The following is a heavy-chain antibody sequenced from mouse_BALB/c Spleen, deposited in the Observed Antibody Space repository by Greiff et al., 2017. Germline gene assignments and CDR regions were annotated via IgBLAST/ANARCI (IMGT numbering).Heavy chain of an antibody. Sequence: VQLQQSGAELVKPGASVKLSCTASGFNIKDTYMHWVKQRPEQGLEWIGRIDPANGNTKYDPKFQGKATITADTSSNTAYLQLSSLTSEDTAVYYCARGITRYYYAMDYWGQGTSVTVSS. V-gene: IGHV14-3*02. J-gene: IGHJ4*01. CDR3: ARGITRYYYAMDY. D-gene: IGHD2-4*01. CDR2: IDPANGNT. CDR1: GFNIKDTY.